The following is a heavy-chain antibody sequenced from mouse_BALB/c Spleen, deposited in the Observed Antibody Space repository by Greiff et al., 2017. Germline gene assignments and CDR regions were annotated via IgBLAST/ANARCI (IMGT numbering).Heavy chain of an antibody. CDR1: GYTFTSYW. J-gene: IGHJ3*01. CDR2: INPSTGYT. D-gene: IGHD2-3*01. Sequence: QVQLQQSGAELAKPGASVKMSCKASGYTFTSYWMHWVKQRPGQGLEWIGYINPSTGYTEYNQKFKDKATLTADKSSSTAYMQLSSLTSEDSADYYCARAQDGYYRGFAYWGQGTLVTVSA. CDR3: ARAQDGYYRGFAY. V-gene: IGHV1-7*01.